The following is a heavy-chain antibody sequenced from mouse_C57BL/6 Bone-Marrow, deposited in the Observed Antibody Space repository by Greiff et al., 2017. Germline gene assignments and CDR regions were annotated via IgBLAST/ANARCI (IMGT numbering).Heavy chain of an antibody. CDR1: GYTFTSYW. J-gene: IGHJ2*01. CDR3: ARGDLWLRRRGYYFDY. D-gene: IGHD2-2*01. CDR2: IYPSDSET. V-gene: IGHV1-61*01. Sequence: QVQLQQPGAELVRPGSSVKLSCKASGYTFTSYWMAWVKQRPGQGLEWIGNIYPSDSETHYNQKFKDKATLTVDKSSSTAYMQLSSLTSEDSAVXYCARGDLWLRRRGYYFDYWGQGTTLTVSS.